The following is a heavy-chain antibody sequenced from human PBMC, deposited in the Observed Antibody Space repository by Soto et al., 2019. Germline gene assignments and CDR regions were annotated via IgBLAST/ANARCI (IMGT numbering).Heavy chain of an antibody. Sequence: SQTLSLTCAISGDSVSSNSAAWNWIRQSPSRGLEWLGRTYYRSKWYNDYAVSVKSRITINPDTSKNQFSLQLNSVTPEDTAVNYCAIEIIPMVRGPYYFDYSGQGTLVTVSS. CDR3: AIEIIPMVRGPYYFDY. J-gene: IGHJ4*02. V-gene: IGHV6-1*01. D-gene: IGHD3-10*01. CDR2: TYYRSKWYN. CDR1: GDSVSSNSAA.